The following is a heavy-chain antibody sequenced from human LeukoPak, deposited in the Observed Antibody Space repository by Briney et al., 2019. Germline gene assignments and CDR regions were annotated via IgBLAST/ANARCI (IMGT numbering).Heavy chain of an antibody. CDR1: GYTFISYD. J-gene: IGHJ4*02. Sequence: GASVKVSCKASGYTFISYDINWVRQATGQGLEWMGWRSPNSGNTGYAQKFQGRITMTKSTSISTAYMELSDLESEDTAVYYCARTPPDYGIDYWGQGTLVTVSS. V-gene: IGHV1-8*01. CDR3: ARTPPDYGIDY. D-gene: IGHD4-17*01. CDR2: RSPNSGNT.